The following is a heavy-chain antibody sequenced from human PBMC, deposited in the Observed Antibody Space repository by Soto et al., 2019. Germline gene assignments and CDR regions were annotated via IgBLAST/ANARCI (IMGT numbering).Heavy chain of an antibody. J-gene: IGHJ4*02. CDR2: INPNSGGT. Sequence: ASVKVSCKASGYTFTGYYMHWVRQAPGQGLEWMGWINPNSGGTNYAQKFQGWVTMTRDTSISTAYMELSRLRSDDTAVYYCARDLSYYGSGSYYYPNIYFDYWGQGTLVTVS. D-gene: IGHD3-10*01. CDR3: ARDLSYYGSGSYYYPNIYFDY. V-gene: IGHV1-2*04. CDR1: GYTFTGYY.